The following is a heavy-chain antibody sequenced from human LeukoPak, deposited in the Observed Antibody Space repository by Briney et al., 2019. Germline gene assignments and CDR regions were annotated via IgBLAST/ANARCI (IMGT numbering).Heavy chain of an antibody. Sequence: SETLSLTCSVSGGSISSGSYYWSWIRQPAGKGLEWIGRIYTSGSTNYNPSLKSRVTMSVDTSKNQFSLKLSSVTAADTAVYYCARTVKRYYYYYYMDVWGKGTTVTVSS. CDR3: ARTVKRYYYYYYMDV. D-gene: IGHD1-1*01. V-gene: IGHV4-61*02. CDR2: IYTSGST. J-gene: IGHJ6*03. CDR1: GGSISSGSYY.